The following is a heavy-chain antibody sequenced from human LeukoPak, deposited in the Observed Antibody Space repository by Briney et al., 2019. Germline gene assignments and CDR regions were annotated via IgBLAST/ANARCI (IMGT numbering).Heavy chain of an antibody. D-gene: IGHD6-19*01. J-gene: IGHJ4*02. CDR1: GGSISSTNW. CDR3: ARRSPYSTGWSSYFDY. Sequence: LRGTLSLTCAVSGGSISSTNWWSWVRQPPGKGLEWIGEIYRSGTTNYKPSLKSRVTISLDKSRNHFSLKLTSVTAADSAVYYCARRSPYSTGWSSYFDYWGQGALVTVSS. V-gene: IGHV4-4*03. CDR2: IYRSGTT.